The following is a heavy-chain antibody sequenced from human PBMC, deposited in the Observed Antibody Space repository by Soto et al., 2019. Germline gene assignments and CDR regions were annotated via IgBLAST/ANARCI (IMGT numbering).Heavy chain of an antibody. CDR3: VRDVGGSGWFAP. CDR2: IYSRGTT. J-gene: IGHJ5*02. Sequence: QVQLQQSGPGLVKPSETLSLTCTVSGISIDNYYCSWIRQSAGKGLEWIGRIYSRGTTNYNPSLQSRVTISVDMSKSQFSLNVRSVTAADTAVYYCVRDVGGSGWFAPWGQGTLVTVSS. CDR1: GISIDNYY. V-gene: IGHV4-4*07.